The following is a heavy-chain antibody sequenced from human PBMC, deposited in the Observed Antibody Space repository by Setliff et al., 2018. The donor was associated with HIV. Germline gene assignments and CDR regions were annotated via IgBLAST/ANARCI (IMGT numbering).Heavy chain of an antibody. CDR1: GGSFSGYF. V-gene: IGHV4-34*01. D-gene: IGHD3-22*01. J-gene: IGHJ2*01. Sequence: SETLSLTCAVSGGSFSGYFWSWIRQAPGKGPEWIGEINHSGTTNYSPSPKSRVSISIDTSKNKFALQMTSVTAADTAVYYCARTGEYYYDHWYFDVWGRGTLVTVSS. CDR3: ARTGEYYYDHWYFDV. CDR2: INHSGTT.